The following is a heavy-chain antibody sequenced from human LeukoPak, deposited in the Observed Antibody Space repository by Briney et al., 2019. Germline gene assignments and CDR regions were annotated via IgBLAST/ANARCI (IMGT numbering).Heavy chain of an antibody. CDR1: GGSLNNYG. Sequence: SVKLSCKASGGSLNNYGVSWLRQAPGQGLEWMGRIIPMFGTTIYAEKFQGRVTISADKSTNTAYVEVSRLNSDDTAVYYCATDLQSDFWTGYYWDYWGQGTLFTVSS. J-gene: IGHJ4*02. CDR3: ATDLQSDFWTGYYWDY. D-gene: IGHD3/OR15-3a*01. V-gene: IGHV1-69*06. CDR2: IIPMFGTT.